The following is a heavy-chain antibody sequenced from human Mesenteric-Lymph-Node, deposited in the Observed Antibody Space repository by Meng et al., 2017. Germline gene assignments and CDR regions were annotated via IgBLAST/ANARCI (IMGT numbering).Heavy chain of an antibody. V-gene: IGHV3-74*01. CDR1: GFTFSNYW. CDR3: TRDLIGDYGEHFDY. Sequence: EVQLVESGGNSVQPGESLSRSCAASGFTFSNYWMHWVRKSPGKGLVWVSRINSDGSSTHYADSVKGRFTISVDNADNTLYLQMNSLRAEDTAVYYCTRDLIGDYGEHFDYWGQGTLVTVSS. D-gene: IGHD4-17*01. J-gene: IGHJ4*02. CDR2: INSDGSST.